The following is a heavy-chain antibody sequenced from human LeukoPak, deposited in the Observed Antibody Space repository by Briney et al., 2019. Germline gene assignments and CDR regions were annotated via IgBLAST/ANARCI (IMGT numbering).Heavy chain of an antibody. D-gene: IGHD1-14*01. CDR3: AREDRNAFDI. CDR1: GYTFTGYY. CDR2: INPSSGGT. J-gene: IGHJ3*02. V-gene: IGHV1-2*02. Sequence: GASVKVSCKASGYTFTGYYMHWVRQAPGQGLEWMGWINPSSGGTKFAQKFQGRVIMTRDTSTSTVYMELRGLRSDDTAVYFCAREDRNAFDIWGQGTMITVSS.